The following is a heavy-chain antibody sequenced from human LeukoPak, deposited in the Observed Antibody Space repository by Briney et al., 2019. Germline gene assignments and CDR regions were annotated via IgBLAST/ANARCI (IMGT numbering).Heavy chain of an antibody. J-gene: IGHJ4*02. V-gene: IGHV1-18*01. D-gene: IGHD1-26*01. CDR1: GYTLSNSG. Sequence: ASVKVSCKATGYTLSNSGITWVRQAPGQGLEWMGWISAYNGNTNYAQKFQGRVTMTTDTSTSTAYMEVTRLRSDDTAVYYCVSGVRWDFDYSGQGTLVTVFS. CDR2: ISAYNGNT. CDR3: VSGVRWDFDY.